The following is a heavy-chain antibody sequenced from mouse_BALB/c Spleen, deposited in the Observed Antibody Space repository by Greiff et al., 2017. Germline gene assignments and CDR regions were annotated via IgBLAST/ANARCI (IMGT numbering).Heavy chain of an antibody. CDR2: ISSGGSYT. J-gene: IGHJ4*01. Sequence: EVKLVESGGGLVKPGGSLKLSCAASGFTFSSYAMSWVRQSPEKRLEWVAEISSGGSYTYYPDTVTGRFTISRANAKNTLYLEMISLRSEDTAMYYCAREVSMITTSYAMDYWGQGTSVTVSA. D-gene: IGHD2-4*01. V-gene: IGHV5-9-4*01. CDR3: AREVSMITTSYAMDY. CDR1: GFTFSSYA.